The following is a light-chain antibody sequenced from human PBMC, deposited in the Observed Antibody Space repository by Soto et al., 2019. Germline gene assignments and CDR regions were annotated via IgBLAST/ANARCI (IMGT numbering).Light chain of an antibody. CDR1: QSVSIN. Sequence: EIVMTQSPATLSVSPGERATLSCRASQSVSINLAWYQQKPGQAPRLLIYGASTRATGIPARFSGSGSGTEFTLTISSLQSEDFAVYYCQHRSNWLGTFGPGTKVDIK. CDR2: GAS. CDR3: QHRSNWLGT. J-gene: IGKJ3*01. V-gene: IGKV3-15*01.